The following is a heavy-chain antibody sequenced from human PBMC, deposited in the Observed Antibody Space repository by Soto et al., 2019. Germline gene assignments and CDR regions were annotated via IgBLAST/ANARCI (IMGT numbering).Heavy chain of an antibody. CDR2: MSTSGADI. CDR1: EYSFSSFE. V-gene: IGHV3-48*03. D-gene: IGHD7-27*01. CDR3: ARTLGNWYFDL. J-gene: IGHJ2*01. Sequence: QLVESGGGLIQTGGSMRLSCIGSEYSFSSFEMNWVRQAPGKGLEWVSYMSTSGADIKYADSVKGRFTVSRDNSKNSLFLQMDSLRADDTAIYYCARTLGNWYFDLWGRGTLVTVSS.